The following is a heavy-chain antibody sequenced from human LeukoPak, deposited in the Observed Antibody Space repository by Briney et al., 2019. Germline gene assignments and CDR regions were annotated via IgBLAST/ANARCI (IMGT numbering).Heavy chain of an antibody. CDR3: ARSAYGSGSYYLSYYYYYYMDV. V-gene: IGHV3-7*01. D-gene: IGHD3-10*01. CDR1: GFTFSSYS. J-gene: IGHJ6*03. Sequence: PGGSLRLSCAASGFTFSSYSMNWVRQAPGKGLEWVANIKQDGSEKYYVDSVKGRFTISRDNAKNSLYLQMNSLRAEDTAVYYCARSAYGSGSYYLSYYYYYYMDVWGKGTTVTISS. CDR2: IKQDGSEK.